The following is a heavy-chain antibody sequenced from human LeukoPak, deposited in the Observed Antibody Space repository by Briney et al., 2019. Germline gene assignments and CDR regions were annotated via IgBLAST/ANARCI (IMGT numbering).Heavy chain of an antibody. CDR1: GFTFSSYA. D-gene: IGHD4-17*01. J-gene: IGHJ4*02. CDR3: ARDGGYGDYAPLDY. V-gene: IGHV3-30-3*01. CDR2: ISYDGSNK. Sequence: GGSLRLSCAASGFTFSSYAMHWVRHAPGKGLEWVAVISYDGSNKYYADSVKGRFTISRDNSKNTLYLQMNSLRAEDTAVYYCARDGGYGDYAPLDYWGQGTLVTVSS.